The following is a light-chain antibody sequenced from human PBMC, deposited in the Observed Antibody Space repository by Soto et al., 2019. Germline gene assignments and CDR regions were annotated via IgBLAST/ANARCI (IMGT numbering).Light chain of an antibody. CDR1: QSVCTK. CDR3: QHYSSWRWT. CDR2: GAS. J-gene: IGKJ1*01. V-gene: IGKV3-15*01. Sequence: IVMTQSPATLSVSPGERANLSCRASQSVCTKLAWYQQTPGQAPRLLIYGASNRAHGVPARISGSVSGTELTLTIASLQSEDFAVHYCQHYSSWRWTFGQGAKVDIK.